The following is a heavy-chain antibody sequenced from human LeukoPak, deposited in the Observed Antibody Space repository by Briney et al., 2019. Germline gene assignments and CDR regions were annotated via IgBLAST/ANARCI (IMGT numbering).Heavy chain of an antibody. V-gene: IGHV4-59*01. CDR2: IYYSGST. CDR3: ARAQPDLEYSSSLIFDY. D-gene: IGHD6-6*01. CDR1: GGSFSGYY. Sequence: SEILSLTCAVYGGSFSGYYWSWIRQPPGKGLEWIGYIYYSGSTNYNPSLKSRVTISVDTSKNQFSLKLSSVTAADTAVYYCARAQPDLEYSSSLIFDYWGQGTLVTVSS. J-gene: IGHJ4*02.